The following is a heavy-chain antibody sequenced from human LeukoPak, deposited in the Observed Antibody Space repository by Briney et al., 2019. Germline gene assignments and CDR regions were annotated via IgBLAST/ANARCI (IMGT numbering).Heavy chain of an antibody. CDR3: ASLYTIFGVVIIADDAFDI. Sequence: ASVKVSCKASGYTFTGYYMHWVRQATGQGLEWMGWINPNSGGTNYAQKFQGRVTMTRDTSISTAYMELSRLRSDDTAVYYCASLYTIFGVVIIADDAFDIWGQGTMVTVSS. J-gene: IGHJ3*02. V-gene: IGHV1-2*02. CDR2: INPNSGGT. CDR1: GYTFTGYY. D-gene: IGHD3-3*01.